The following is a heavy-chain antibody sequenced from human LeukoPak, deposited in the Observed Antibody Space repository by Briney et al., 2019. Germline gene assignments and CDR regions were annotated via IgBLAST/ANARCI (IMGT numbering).Heavy chain of an antibody. D-gene: IGHD3-22*01. CDR1: GGSFSGYY. J-gene: IGHJ4*02. CDR3: ARVRRTYYDSSGYGY. Sequence: SETLSLTCAVYGGSFSGYYWSWIRQPPGKGLEWIGEINHSGSTNYNPSLKSRVTISVDTSKNQFSLKLSSVTAADTAVYYCARVRRTYYDSSGYGYWGQGTLVTVSS. V-gene: IGHV4-34*01. CDR2: INHSGST.